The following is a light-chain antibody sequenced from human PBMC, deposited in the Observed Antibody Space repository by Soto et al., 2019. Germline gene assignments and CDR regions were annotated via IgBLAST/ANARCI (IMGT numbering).Light chain of an antibody. V-gene: IGLV1-40*01. CDR2: GNS. Sequence: QSVLTQPPSVSGAPGQRVTISCTGTSSNIGAGYDVHWYQQLPGTAPKLLIYGNSNRPSGVPDRFSGSKSGTSASLAITGVQAEDEDDYYGQAYDSSLSGYVFGTGTKLTVL. J-gene: IGLJ1*01. CDR1: SSNIGAGYD. CDR3: QAYDSSLSGYV.